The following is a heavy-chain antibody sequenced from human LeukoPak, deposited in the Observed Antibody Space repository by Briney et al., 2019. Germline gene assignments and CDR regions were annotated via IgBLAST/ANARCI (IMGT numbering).Heavy chain of an antibody. J-gene: IGHJ4*02. CDR3: ARDYSSSWYYPKNYFDY. D-gene: IGHD6-13*01. V-gene: IGHV7-4-1*02. CDR1: GYTFTGYA. CDR2: INTNTGNP. Sequence: ASVKVSCKASGYTFTGYAMNWVRQAPGQGLEWMGWINTNTGNPTYAQGFTGRFVFSLDTSVSTAYLQISSLRAEDTAVYYCARDYSSSWYYPKNYFDYWGQGTLVTVSS.